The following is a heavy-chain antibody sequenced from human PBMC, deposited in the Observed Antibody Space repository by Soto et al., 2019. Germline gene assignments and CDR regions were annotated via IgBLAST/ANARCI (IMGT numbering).Heavy chain of an antibody. V-gene: IGHV4-59*01. J-gene: IGHJ2*01. D-gene: IGHD3-22*01. Sequence: QVQLQESGPGLVKPSETLSLTCTVSGGSISTYYWSWIRQPPGKGLEWIGYIYYSGSTNYNSSLRSRVTISEDTSTNQFSLKLSAVTAADTAVYYCGRGGAMIGVAYCYFALWGRGTLVIVSS. CDR1: GGSISTYY. CDR3: GRGGAMIGVAYCYFAL. CDR2: IYYSGST.